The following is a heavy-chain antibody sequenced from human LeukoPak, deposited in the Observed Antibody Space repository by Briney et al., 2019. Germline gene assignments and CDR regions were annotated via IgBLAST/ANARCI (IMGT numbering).Heavy chain of an antibody. J-gene: IGHJ4*02. D-gene: IGHD5-12*01. CDR3: ARGGTDY. Sequence: ASVKVSCKASGYTFTGYYIYWVRQAPGQWLEWMGQISPHSGGTNYAQKFQGRVTMTRDTSISTAYMELSNLRSDDTAVYYCARGGTDYWGQGTLVTVSS. V-gene: IGHV1-2*06. CDR1: GYTFTGYY. CDR2: ISPHSGGT.